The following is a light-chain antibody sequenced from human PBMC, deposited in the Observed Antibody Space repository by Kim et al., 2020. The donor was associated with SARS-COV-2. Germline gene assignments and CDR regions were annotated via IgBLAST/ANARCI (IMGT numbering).Light chain of an antibody. V-gene: IGKV3-15*01. CDR2: GVS. Sequence: VCPGNTAPLSSSASEGVSSGLAWYQQKPGQAPRLLIYGVSTRATGIPARFTGTGSGTQSTLIISSLQSEDLAVYYCQQYSDRTPYTFGQGTKLAIK. CDR3: QQYSDRTPYT. CDR1: EGVSSG. J-gene: IGKJ2*01.